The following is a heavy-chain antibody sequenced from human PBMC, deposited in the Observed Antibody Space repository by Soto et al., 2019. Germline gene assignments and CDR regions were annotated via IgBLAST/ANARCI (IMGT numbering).Heavy chain of an antibody. Sequence: SETLSLTCTVSGGSISSGDYYWSWIRQPPGKGLEWIGYIYYSGSTYYNPSLKSRVTISLDTSKNQFSLKLSSVTAADTAVYYCARRETQGPTAYWGQGTLVTVSS. CDR3: ARRETQGPTAY. V-gene: IGHV4-30-4*01. CDR1: GGSISSGDYY. D-gene: IGHD1-26*01. CDR2: IYYSGST. J-gene: IGHJ4*02.